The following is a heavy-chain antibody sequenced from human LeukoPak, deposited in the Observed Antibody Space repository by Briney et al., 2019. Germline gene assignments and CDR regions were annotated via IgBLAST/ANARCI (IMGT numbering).Heavy chain of an antibody. V-gene: IGHV4-59*08. CDR3: ARHGSHTPVDY. Sequence: TSETLSLTCRATGGSISSYYWSWIRQPPGKGLEWIGYIYDSRSTNYNPSLKSRVTISVDTSKTQFSLKLSSVTAADTAVYYCARHGSHTPVDYWGQGTLVTVSS. CDR1: GGSISSYY. CDR2: IYDSRST. J-gene: IGHJ4*02. D-gene: IGHD2-2*02.